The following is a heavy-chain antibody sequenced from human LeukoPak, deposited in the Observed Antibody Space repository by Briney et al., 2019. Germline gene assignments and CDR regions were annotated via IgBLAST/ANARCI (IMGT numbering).Heavy chain of an antibody. J-gene: IGHJ4*02. D-gene: IGHD6-19*01. CDR1: GFTFSSYA. V-gene: IGHV3-30-3*01. Sequence: GGSLRLSCAASGFTFSSYAMHWVRQAPGKGLEWVAVISYDGSNKYYADSVKGRFTISRDNSKNTLYLQMNSLRAEDTAVYYCARGPLGYSSGWGQGTLVTASS. CDR3: ARGPLGYSSG. CDR2: ISYDGSNK.